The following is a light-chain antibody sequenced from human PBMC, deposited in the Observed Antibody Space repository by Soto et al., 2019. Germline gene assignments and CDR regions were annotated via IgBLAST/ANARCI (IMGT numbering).Light chain of an antibody. CDR2: DVS. CDR3: SSYTSSSTLYV. Sequence: QSALTQPASVSGSPGQSITISCTGTSSDVGGYNYVSWYQQHPGKAPKFMIYDVSNRPSVVANRFSGSKSGNTGSLTISGLQAEDEADYYCSSYTSSSTLYVFGTGTKVTVL. J-gene: IGLJ1*01. CDR1: SSDVGGYNY. V-gene: IGLV2-14*01.